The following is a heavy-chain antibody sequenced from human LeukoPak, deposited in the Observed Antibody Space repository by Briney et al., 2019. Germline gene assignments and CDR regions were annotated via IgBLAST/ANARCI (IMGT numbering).Heavy chain of an antibody. CDR3: AREETYDILTGYYIGWFDP. CDR2: IIPIFGTA. D-gene: IGHD3-9*01. V-gene: IGHV1-69*13. J-gene: IGHJ5*02. CDR1: GYTFTSYG. Sequence: ASVKVSCKASGYTFTSYGISWVRQAPGQGLEWMGGIIPIFGTANYAQKFQGRVTITADESTSTAYMELSSLRSEDTAVYYCAREETYDILTGYYIGWFDPWGQGTLVTVSS.